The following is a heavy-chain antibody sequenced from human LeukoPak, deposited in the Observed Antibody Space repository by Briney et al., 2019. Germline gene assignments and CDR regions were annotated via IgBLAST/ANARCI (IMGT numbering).Heavy chain of an antibody. D-gene: IGHD3-9*01. CDR3: AKDSLVSRYFDL. J-gene: IGHJ2*01. Sequence: TGGPLRLSCAASGFTFDDYAMHWVRQAPGKGLEWVSGISWNSGSIGYADSVKGRFTISRDNAKNSLYLQMNSLRAEDTALYYCAKDSLVSRYFDLWGRGTLVTVSS. CDR1: GFTFDDYA. V-gene: IGHV3-9*01. CDR2: ISWNSGSI.